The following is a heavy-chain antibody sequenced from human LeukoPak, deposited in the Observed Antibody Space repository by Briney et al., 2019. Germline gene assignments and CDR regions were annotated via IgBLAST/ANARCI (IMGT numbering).Heavy chain of an antibody. CDR3: ARALRDGYNLVRPEPPDY. D-gene: IGHD5-24*01. J-gene: IGHJ4*02. CDR2: ISGSSSYI. V-gene: IGHV3-21*01. Sequence: GGSLRLSCAASGFTFSSYSMNWVRHAPGKGLEWVSSISGSSSYIYYADSVKGRFTISRDNAKNSLYLQMNSLRAEDTAVYYCARALRDGYNLVRPEPPDYWGQGTLVTVSS. CDR1: GFTFSSYS.